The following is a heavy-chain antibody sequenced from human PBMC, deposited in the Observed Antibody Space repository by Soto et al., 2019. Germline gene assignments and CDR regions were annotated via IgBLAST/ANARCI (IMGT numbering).Heavy chain of an antibody. Sequence: PGGSLRLSCAASGFTFSSYSMNWVRQAPGKGLEWVSSISSSSSYIYYADSVKGRFTISRDNAKNSLYLQMNSLRAEDTAVYYCAREGYSSGNDAFDIWGQGTMVTVSS. J-gene: IGHJ3*02. V-gene: IGHV3-21*01. D-gene: IGHD6-19*01. CDR3: AREGYSSGNDAFDI. CDR1: GFTFSSYS. CDR2: ISSSSSYI.